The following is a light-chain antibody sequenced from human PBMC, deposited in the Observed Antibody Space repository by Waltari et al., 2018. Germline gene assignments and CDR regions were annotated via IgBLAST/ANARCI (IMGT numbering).Light chain of an antibody. J-gene: IGKJ4*01. V-gene: IGKV1-5*03. CDR1: QSVSRR. CDR3: QQYSTYPLT. CDR2: KAS. Sequence: DVQMTQSPSTLTASVGDRVTITCRASQSVSRRLAWYQQTPRKAPNLLIYKASTLGGGVPSRFSGSGSGTEFTLTISSLQPDDFVTYYCQQYSTYPLTFGGGTKVEI.